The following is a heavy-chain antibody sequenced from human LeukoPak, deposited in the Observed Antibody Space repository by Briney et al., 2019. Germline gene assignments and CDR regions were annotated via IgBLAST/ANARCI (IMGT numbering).Heavy chain of an antibody. CDR2: INNDGSST. CDR3: ARGGYSGYDFHYYYMDV. D-gene: IGHD5-12*01. J-gene: IGHJ6*03. V-gene: IGHV3-74*01. Sequence: GGSLRLSCAASGFTFSSHGMNWVRQAPGKGLEWVSGINNDGSSTSYADSVRGRFTISRDNSKNTLYLQMNSLRAEDTALYYCARGGYSGYDFHYYYMDVWGKGTTVTVSS. CDR1: GFTFSSHG.